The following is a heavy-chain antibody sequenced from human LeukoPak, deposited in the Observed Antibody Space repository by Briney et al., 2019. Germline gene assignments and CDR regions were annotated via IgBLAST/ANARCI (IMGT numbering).Heavy chain of an antibody. Sequence: PGGSLRLSCTASGFTFRNYWMSWVRQAPGKRLECVAYIKEDGSDKNYVDSVKGRFTISRDNAKSSLYLQMNSLRVEDTAVYYCVRGTRSNSFWGQGTQVTVSS. J-gene: IGHJ4*02. CDR2: IKEDGSDK. CDR1: GFTFRNYW. CDR3: VRGTRSNSF. D-gene: IGHD6-6*01. V-gene: IGHV3-7*01.